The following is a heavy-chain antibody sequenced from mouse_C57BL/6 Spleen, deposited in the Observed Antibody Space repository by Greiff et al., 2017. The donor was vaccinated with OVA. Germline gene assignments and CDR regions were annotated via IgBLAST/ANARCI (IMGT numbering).Heavy chain of an antibody. CDR3: ARAYYSNYVDYAMDY. V-gene: IGHV5-16*01. D-gene: IGHD2-5*01. Sequence: EVQRVESEGGLVQPGSSMKLSSTASGFTFSDYYMAWVRQVPEKGLEWVANINYDGSSTYYLDSLKSRFIISRDNAKNILYLQMSSLKSEDTATYYCARAYYSNYVDYAMDYWGQGTSVTVSS. J-gene: IGHJ4*01. CDR2: INYDGSST. CDR1: GFTFSDYY.